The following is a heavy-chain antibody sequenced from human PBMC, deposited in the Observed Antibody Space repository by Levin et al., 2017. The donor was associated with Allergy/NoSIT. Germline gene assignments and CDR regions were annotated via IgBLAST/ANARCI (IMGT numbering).Heavy chain of an antibody. CDR2: IWYDGSNK. V-gene: IGHV3-33*01. Sequence: GGSLRLSCAASGFTFSSYGMHWVRQAPGKGLEWVAVIWYDGSNKYYADSVKGRFTISRDNSKNTLYLQMNSLRAEDTAVYYCARDGERGYFDYWGQGTLVTVSS. J-gene: IGHJ4*02. D-gene: IGHD1-26*01. CDR3: ARDGERGYFDY. CDR1: GFTFSSYG.